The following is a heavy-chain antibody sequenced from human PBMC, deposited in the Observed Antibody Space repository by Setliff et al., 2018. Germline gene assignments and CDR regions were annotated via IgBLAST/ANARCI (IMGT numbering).Heavy chain of an antibody. V-gene: IGHV1-46*01. CDR3: ARAANAYYYMDV. CDR1: GYSFISYF. Sequence: GASVTVSCKASGYSFISYFFHWVRQAPGQGPEWLGTINPSGGGTTYAPRFKGRVTLTTATSTSTVYMEMSSLTSDDTAVYYCARAANAYYYMDVWGNGTTVTVSS. J-gene: IGHJ6*03. CDR2: INPSGGGT.